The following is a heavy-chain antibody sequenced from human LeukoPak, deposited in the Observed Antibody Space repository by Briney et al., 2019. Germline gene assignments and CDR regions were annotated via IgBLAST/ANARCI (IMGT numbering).Heavy chain of an antibody. V-gene: IGHV5-51*01. CDR1: GYNFPTYW. CDR2: IYPDDSDT. Sequence: GESLKISCKASGYNFPTYWIGWVLQMPGKGLEWMGIIYPDDSDTRYSPSFQGQVTISADKSISTAYLQWSSLKASDTAMYYSARRQRCKSTSCPPDSWGQGTLVTVSS. CDR3: ARRQRCKSTSCPPDS. J-gene: IGHJ4*02. D-gene: IGHD2-2*01.